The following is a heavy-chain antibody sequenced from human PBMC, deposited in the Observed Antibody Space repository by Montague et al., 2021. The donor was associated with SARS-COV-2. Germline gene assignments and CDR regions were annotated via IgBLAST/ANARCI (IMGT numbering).Heavy chain of an antibody. CDR3: ARAVSVRRAVNWFDP. J-gene: IGHJ5*02. CDR2: IYYSGGI. D-gene: IGHD3-10*01. V-gene: IGHV4-59*11. Sequence: SETLSLTCTVSGGSMSDHYWAWIRQPPGKGLEWLAYIYYSGGINSXASPKSRVTMSVDTSKNQFSLKLTSVTAADTAVYYCARAVSVRRAVNWFDPWGQGTLVTVSS. CDR1: GGSMSDHY.